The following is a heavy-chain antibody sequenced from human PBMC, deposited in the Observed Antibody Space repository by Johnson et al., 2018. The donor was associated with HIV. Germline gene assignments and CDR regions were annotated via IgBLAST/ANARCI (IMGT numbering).Heavy chain of an antibody. V-gene: IGHV3-9*01. CDR1: GFTFDDYA. CDR2: ISWNSGSI. Sequence: VQLVESGGGLVQPGRSLRLSCAASGFTFDDYAMHWVRQAPGKGLEWVSGISWNSGSIGYADSVKGRFTISRDNAKNSLYLQMNSLRAEDTAGYYCARGRATIRVYAFDIWGQGTMVTVSS. D-gene: IGHD5-24*01. CDR3: ARGRATIRVYAFDI. J-gene: IGHJ3*02.